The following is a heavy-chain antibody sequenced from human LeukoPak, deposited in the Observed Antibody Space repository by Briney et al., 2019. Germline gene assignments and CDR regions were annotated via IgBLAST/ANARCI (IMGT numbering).Heavy chain of an antibody. Sequence: SVKVSCKASGGTFSSYAISWVRQAPGQGLEWMGRIIPIFGTANYAQKFQGRVTITTDESTSTAYMELSSLRSEDTAVYYCARSITSPRVIAYSSGWYYFDYWGQGTLVTVSS. CDR3: ARSITSPRVIAYSSGWYYFDY. CDR2: IIPIFGTA. V-gene: IGHV1-69*05. D-gene: IGHD6-19*01. J-gene: IGHJ4*02. CDR1: GGTFSSYA.